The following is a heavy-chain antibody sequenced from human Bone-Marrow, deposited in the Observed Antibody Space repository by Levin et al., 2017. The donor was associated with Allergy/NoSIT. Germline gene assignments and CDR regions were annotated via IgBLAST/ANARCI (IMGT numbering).Heavy chain of an antibody. CDR1: GFSLSTSGVG. V-gene: IGHV2-5*02. D-gene: IGHD2-2*01. CDR3: AHRHCSSTSCYYFDY. Sequence: SGPTLVKPPQTLTLTCTFSGFSLSTSGVGVGWIRQPPGKALEWLALIYWDDDKRYSPSLKSRLTITKDTSKNQVVLTMTNMDPVDTATYYCAHRHCSSTSCYYFDYWGQGTLVTVSS. CDR2: IYWDDDK. J-gene: IGHJ4*02.